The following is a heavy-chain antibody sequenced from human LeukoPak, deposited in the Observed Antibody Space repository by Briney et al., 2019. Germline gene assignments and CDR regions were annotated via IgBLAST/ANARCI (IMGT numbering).Heavy chain of an antibody. CDR3: ARYSSGWWGTKYYFDY. J-gene: IGHJ4*02. CDR1: GFTFSDYY. CDR2: ISSSGSTI. D-gene: IGHD6-19*01. Sequence: GGSLRLSCAASGFTFSDYYMSWIRQAPGKGLEWVSYISSSGSTIYYADSVKGRFTISRDNAKSSLYLQMNSLRAEDTAVYYCARYSSGWWGTKYYFDYWGQGTLVTVSS. V-gene: IGHV3-11*01.